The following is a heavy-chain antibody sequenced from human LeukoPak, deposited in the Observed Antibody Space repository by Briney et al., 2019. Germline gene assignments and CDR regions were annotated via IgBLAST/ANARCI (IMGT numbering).Heavy chain of an antibody. J-gene: IGHJ4*02. CDR2: ITGSSGTT. D-gene: IGHD4-17*01. CDR1: GFTFTNFD. CDR3: AKGTAVTPLYYFDY. Sequence: GGSLRLSCVASGFTFTNFDMTWVRQPPGKGLEWVSSITGSSGTTYDADSVRGRFTISRDVSKNTLYLQMNGLRAEDTATYYCAKGTAVTPLYYFDYWGQGVLVTVSS. V-gene: IGHV3-23*01.